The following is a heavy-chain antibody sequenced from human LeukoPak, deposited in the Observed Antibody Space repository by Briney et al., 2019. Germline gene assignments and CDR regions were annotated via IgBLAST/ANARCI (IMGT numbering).Heavy chain of an antibody. J-gene: IGHJ6*02. V-gene: IGHV3-30-3*01. D-gene: IGHD6-13*01. CDR3: ARDPIAAAGLYYYYGMDV. CDR2: ISYDGSNK. Sequence: XWXRQAXXXXLEGXAVISYDGSNKYYADSVKGRFTISRDNSKNTLYLQMNSLRAEDTAVYYCARDPIAAAGLYYYYGMDVWGQGTTVTVS.